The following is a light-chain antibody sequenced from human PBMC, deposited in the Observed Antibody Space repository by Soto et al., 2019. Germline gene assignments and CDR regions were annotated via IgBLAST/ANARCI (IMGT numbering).Light chain of an antibody. J-gene: IGKJ1*01. CDR1: ESVSSSD. Sequence: EIVLPQSPGTPSLSPGERATLSCRASESVSSSDLAWYQQKPGQAPSLLIYGASNRATGIPDRFSGSGSGTDFPLTIRRREPEDFAVYYCHCQQYGRSPWTFGQGTKVEIK. CDR3: QQYGRSPWT. CDR2: GAS. V-gene: IGKV3-20*01.